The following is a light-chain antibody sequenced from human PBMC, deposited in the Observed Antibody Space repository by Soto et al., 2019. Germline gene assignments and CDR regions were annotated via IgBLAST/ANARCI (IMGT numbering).Light chain of an antibody. J-gene: IGKJ1*01. CDR1: QSVTSNY. Sequence: EIVLTQSPGTLSLSPGERATLSCGASQSVTSNYLAWYQQKPGQAPRLLIFGASIRVKGIPDRFIGSGSGTDFTLTISRLEPEDFAVYYCQHYGSSPWTFGQGTKVDIK. CDR2: GAS. V-gene: IGKV3-20*01. CDR3: QHYGSSPWT.